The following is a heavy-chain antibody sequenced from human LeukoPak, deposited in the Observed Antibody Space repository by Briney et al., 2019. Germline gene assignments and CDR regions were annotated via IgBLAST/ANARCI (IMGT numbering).Heavy chain of an antibody. CDR1: GGSMRNYY. CDR3: ARHYIAAGGGDAFDI. Sequence: SETLSLTCTVSGGSMRNYYWSWIRQPAGKGLEWTGYIYYSGSTYYNPSLKSRVTISVDTSKSQFSLKLSSVTAADAAMYYCARHYIAAGGGDAFDIWGHGTMVTVSS. D-gene: IGHD6-13*01. CDR2: IYYSGST. V-gene: IGHV4-59*08. J-gene: IGHJ3*02.